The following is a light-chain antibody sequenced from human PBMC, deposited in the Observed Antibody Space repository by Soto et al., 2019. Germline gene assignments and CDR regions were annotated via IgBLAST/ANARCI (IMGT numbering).Light chain of an antibody. CDR1: SSNIGSNT. J-gene: IGLJ3*02. Sequence: QSVLTQPPSASGTPGQRVTISCSGSSSNIGSNTVNWYQQLPGTAPKLLIYSNNQRPSGVPDRFSGSKSGTSASLAISGLQSEDEADYYCAEWDDRLNGGVFGGGTKLTVL. CDR3: AEWDDRLNGGV. V-gene: IGLV1-44*01. CDR2: SNN.